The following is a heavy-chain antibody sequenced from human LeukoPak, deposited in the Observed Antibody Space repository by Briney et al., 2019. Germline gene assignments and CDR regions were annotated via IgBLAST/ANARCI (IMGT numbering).Heavy chain of an antibody. V-gene: IGHV3-64D*09. CDR1: GFTFSSFT. J-gene: IGHJ4*02. CDR2: TTSDGRTT. D-gene: IGHD1-26*01. CDR3: VKDVSGSYAFDY. Sequence: GGSLRLSCSASGFTFSSFTMHWVRRAPNKGLEYVSSTTSDGRTTFYADSVRGRFTISRDNSMNTLYLQMSSLTPEDTAVYHCVKDVSGSYAFDYWGQGTLVTVSS.